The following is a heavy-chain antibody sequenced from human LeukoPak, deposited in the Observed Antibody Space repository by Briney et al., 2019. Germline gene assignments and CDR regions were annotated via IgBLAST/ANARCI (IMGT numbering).Heavy chain of an antibody. V-gene: IGHV3-74*01. CDR1: GFTFSSYW. J-gene: IGHJ4*02. D-gene: IGHD1-14*01. CDR3: ARSNQADDY. CDR2: INPVGITI. Sequence: GGSLRLSCAASGFTFSSYWMHWVRQVPGKGLWGVARINPVGITITYADSVKGRFNISRDNAKNTLYLQMDSLRAEDTGVYYCARSNQADDYWGQGTLVTVSS.